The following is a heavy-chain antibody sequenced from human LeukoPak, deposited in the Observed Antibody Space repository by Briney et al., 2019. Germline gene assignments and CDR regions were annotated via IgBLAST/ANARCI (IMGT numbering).Heavy chain of an antibody. J-gene: IGHJ4*02. V-gene: IGHV4-59*01. CDR1: GASIGSYY. D-gene: IGHD5-24*01. CDR3: ARGESIDGYNYAY. CDR2: IYYSGST. Sequence: SETLSLTCSVSGASIGSYYWTWIRQPPGKGLEWIGYIYYSGSTNYNPSLKSRVTISVDTSKNQFSLKLTSVAAADTAVYYCARGESIDGYNYAYWGQGTLVTVSS.